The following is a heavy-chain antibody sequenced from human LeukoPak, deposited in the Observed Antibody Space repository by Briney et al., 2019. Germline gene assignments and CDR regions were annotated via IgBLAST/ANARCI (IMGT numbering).Heavy chain of an antibody. CDR2: IYYSGST. Sequence: PSETLSLTCTVSGGSISSSSYYWGWIRQPPGKGLEWIGSIYYSGSTYYNPSLKSRVTISVDTSKNQFSLKLSSVTAADTAVYYCARKKYGDYVRGYWGQGTLVTVPS. J-gene: IGHJ4*02. CDR3: ARKKYGDYVRGY. CDR1: GGSISSSSYY. D-gene: IGHD4-17*01. V-gene: IGHV4-39*01.